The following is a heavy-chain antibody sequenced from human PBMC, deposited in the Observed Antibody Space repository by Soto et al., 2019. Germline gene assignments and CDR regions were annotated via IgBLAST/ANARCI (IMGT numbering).Heavy chain of an antibody. CDR1: GFTFSSYA. D-gene: IGHD2-2*01. CDR2: ISYDGSNK. CDR3: AREDIVVVPAARGNWFDP. J-gene: IGHJ5*02. Sequence: GGSLRLSCAASGFTFSSYAMHWVRQAPGKGLEWVAVISYDGSNKYYADSVKGRFTISRDNSKNTLYLQMNSLRAEDTAVYYCAREDIVVVPAARGNWFDPWGQGTLVTVSS. V-gene: IGHV3-30-3*01.